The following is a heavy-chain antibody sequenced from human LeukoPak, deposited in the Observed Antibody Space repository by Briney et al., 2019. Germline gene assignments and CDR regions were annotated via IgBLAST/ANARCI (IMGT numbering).Heavy chain of an antibody. D-gene: IGHD3-22*01. Sequence: GGSLRLSCTASGSTFKNYAMSWVRQAPGKGLEWVSGISNGGGSTYYADSVKGRFTISRDNSKNTMYLQVDSLTAEDTALYYCAKTYYFDSTGSYYFDHWGHGTLVTVSS. J-gene: IGHJ4*01. CDR1: GSTFKNYA. CDR3: AKTYYFDSTGSYYFDH. CDR2: ISNGGGST. V-gene: IGHV3-23*01.